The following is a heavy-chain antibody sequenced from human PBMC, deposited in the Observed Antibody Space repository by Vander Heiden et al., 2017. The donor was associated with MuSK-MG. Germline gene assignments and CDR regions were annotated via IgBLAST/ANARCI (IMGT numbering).Heavy chain of an antibody. D-gene: IGHD3-10*01. CDR2: IWDDGSNK. V-gene: IGHV3-33*01. CDR3: ARDSFGEGIDV. CDR1: AFTFRSFG. Sequence: QVQPVDSGGGVVQPGSSLRLSCAASAFTFRSFGMHGVGQAPGKGLEWVAVIWDDGSNKYYADSVKGRFTISRDNSKNTLYLQMNGLRAEDTAVYYCARDSFGEGIDVWGQGTTVTVSS. J-gene: IGHJ6*02.